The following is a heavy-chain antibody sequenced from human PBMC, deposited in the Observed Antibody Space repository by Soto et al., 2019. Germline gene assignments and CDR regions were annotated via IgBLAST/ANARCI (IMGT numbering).Heavy chain of an antibody. J-gene: IGHJ6*02. D-gene: IGHD5-18*01. CDR1: GFTFSSYG. CDR2: IWYDGSNK. CDR3: ARDRAEGWIQLHHTHYYYYGMDV. V-gene: IGHV3-33*01. Sequence: GGSLRLSCAASGFTFSSYGMHWVRQAPGKGLEWVAVIWYDGSNKYYADSVKGRFTISRDNSKNTLYLQMNSLRAEDTAVYYCARDRAEGWIQLHHTHYYYYGMDVWGQGTTVTVSS.